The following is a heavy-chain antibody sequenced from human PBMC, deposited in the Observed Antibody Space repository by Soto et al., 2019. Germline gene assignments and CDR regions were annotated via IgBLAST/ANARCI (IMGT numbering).Heavy chain of an antibody. D-gene: IGHD3-9*01. CDR3: ARARSRYYDISTGYYTSRWFDP. Sequence: TLSLTCTVSGGSISSLGYYWGWIRQHPGKGLGWLGSIYYSGSTYYNPSLKSRVTISVDTSKNQFSLKLSSVTAADTAVYYCARARSRYYDISTGYYTSRWFDPWGQGTLVTVSS. CDR1: GGSISSLGYY. V-gene: IGHV4-31*03. CDR2: IYYSGST. J-gene: IGHJ5*02.